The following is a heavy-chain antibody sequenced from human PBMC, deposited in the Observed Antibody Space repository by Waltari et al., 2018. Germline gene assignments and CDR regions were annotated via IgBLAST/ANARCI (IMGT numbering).Heavy chain of an antibody. CDR2: LHPNSGNT. CDR1: AYTFSGYD. V-gene: IGHV1-8*01. J-gene: IGHJ4*02. Sequence: QVQLVQSGAEVEKPGASVKVSCTASAYTFSGYDSNWVRQATGQGLEWVGYLHPNSGNTRFAQKFQGRVTMTWDTSTNTAYMEVTNLRFEDTAVYYCARGGHYYDSSGYYFPFDYWGQGTPVTVSS. CDR3: ARGGHYYDSSGYYFPFDY. D-gene: IGHD3-22*01.